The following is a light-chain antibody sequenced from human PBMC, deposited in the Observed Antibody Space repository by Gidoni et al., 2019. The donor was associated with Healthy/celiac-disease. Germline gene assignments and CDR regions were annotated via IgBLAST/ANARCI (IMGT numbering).Light chain of an antibody. V-gene: IGKV3-20*01. Sequence: EIVLTQSPGTLSLSPGERATLSCRASQSVSSSDLAWYQQKPGQAPRLLIYGASSRATGIPDMFSGSGSGTAFTLTISRLEPEDFAVYYCQQYGSSPPITFGQGTRLEIK. CDR2: GAS. CDR1: QSVSSSD. J-gene: IGKJ5*01. CDR3: QQYGSSPPIT.